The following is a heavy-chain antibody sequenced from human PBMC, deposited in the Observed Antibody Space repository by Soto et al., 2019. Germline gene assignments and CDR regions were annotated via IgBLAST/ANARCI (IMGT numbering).Heavy chain of an antibody. Sequence: GSVKVSCKASGYTFTSYDINWVRQATGQGLEWMGWMNPNSGNTGYAQKFQGRVTMTRNTSISTAYMELSSLRSEDTAVYYCARGRYDFWSGYYTGHYMDVWGKGTTVTVSS. CDR2: MNPNSGNT. CDR1: GYTFTSYD. CDR3: ARGRYDFWSGYYTGHYMDV. J-gene: IGHJ6*03. V-gene: IGHV1-8*01. D-gene: IGHD3-3*01.